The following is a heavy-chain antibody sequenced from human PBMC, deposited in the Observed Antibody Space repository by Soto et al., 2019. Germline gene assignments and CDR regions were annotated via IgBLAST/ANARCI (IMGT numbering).Heavy chain of an antibody. J-gene: IGHJ4*02. D-gene: IGHD3-10*01. CDR1: GFSFSSYA. V-gene: IGHV3-23*01. Sequence: EVQLLESGGGLVQPGGSLRLSCAASGFSFSSYAMSWVRQAPGKGLEWVSAISVSGGSTYYADSVKGRFTISRDNSDNTLYLQMNSLRAEDTVVYYCANCRYYGSGSYYKWDYFDYWGQGTLVTVSS. CDR3: ANCRYYGSGSYYKWDYFDY. CDR2: ISVSGGST.